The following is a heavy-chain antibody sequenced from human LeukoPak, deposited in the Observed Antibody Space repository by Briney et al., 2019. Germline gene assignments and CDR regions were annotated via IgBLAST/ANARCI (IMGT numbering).Heavy chain of an antibody. CDR1: GFTFSSYG. CDR3: ARDFGWSAITYYFDY. Sequence: GGSLRLSCAASGFTFSSYGMHWVRQAPGKGLEWVAFIRYDGSNKYYADSVKGRFTISRDNYKNTLYLQMNSLRAEDTAVYYCARDFGWSAITYYFDYWGQGTLVTVSS. D-gene: IGHD6-19*01. J-gene: IGHJ4*02. V-gene: IGHV3-30*02. CDR2: IRYDGSNK.